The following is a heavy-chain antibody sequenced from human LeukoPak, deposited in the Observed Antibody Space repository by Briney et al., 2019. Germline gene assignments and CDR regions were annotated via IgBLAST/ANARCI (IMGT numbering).Heavy chain of an antibody. CDR1: GFTVSSNY. CDR3: AREFSEMATITLDY. CDR2: ISSSGSTI. J-gene: IGHJ4*02. V-gene: IGHV3-11*01. Sequence: PGGSLRLSCAASGFTVSSNYMSWVRQAPGKGLEWVSYISSSGSTIYYADSVKGRFTISRDNAKNSLYLQMNSLRAEDTAVYYCAREFSEMATITLDYWGQGTLVTVSS. D-gene: IGHD5-24*01.